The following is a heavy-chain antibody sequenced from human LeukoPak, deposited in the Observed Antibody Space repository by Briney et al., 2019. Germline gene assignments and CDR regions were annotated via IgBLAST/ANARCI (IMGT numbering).Heavy chain of an antibody. Sequence: GGSLRLSCAVSGFTFSSHYMSWVRQAPGKGLEWVANIKKDGSEKYYADSVKGRFTISRDNAKTSLYLQMNSLRAEDTAVYYCARDLSGVTGYTYGRGIDYWGQGTLVTVSS. D-gene: IGHD5-18*01. CDR2: IKKDGSEK. V-gene: IGHV3-7*01. CDR1: GFTFSSHY. CDR3: ARDLSGVTGYTYGRGIDY. J-gene: IGHJ4*02.